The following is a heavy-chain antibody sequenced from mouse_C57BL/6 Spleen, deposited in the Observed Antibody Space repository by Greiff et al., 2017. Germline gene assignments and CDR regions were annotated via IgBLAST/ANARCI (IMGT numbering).Heavy chain of an antibody. Sequence: EVMLVESGGGLVQPKGSLKLSCAASGFSFNTYAMNWVRQAPGKGLEWVARIRSKSNNYATYYADSVKDRFTISRDDSESMLYLQMNNLKTEDTAMYYCVRHDPGTGAMDYWGQGTSVTVSS. CDR1: GFSFNTYA. CDR3: VRHDPGTGAMDY. D-gene: IGHD4-1*01. CDR2: IRSKSNNYAT. J-gene: IGHJ4*01. V-gene: IGHV10-1*01.